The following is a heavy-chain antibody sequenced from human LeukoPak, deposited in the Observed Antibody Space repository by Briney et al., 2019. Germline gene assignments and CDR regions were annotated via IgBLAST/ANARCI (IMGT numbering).Heavy chain of an antibody. V-gene: IGHV4-59*01. Sequence: PSETLSLTCTVSGGSISSYYWSWIRQPPGKGLEWIGYIYYSGSTNYNPSLKSRVTISVDTSKNQFSLKLSPVTAADTAVYYCARGGSGGPDYWGQGTLVTVSS. CDR1: GGSISSYY. J-gene: IGHJ4*02. D-gene: IGHD2-15*01. CDR3: ARGGSGGPDY. CDR2: IYYSGST.